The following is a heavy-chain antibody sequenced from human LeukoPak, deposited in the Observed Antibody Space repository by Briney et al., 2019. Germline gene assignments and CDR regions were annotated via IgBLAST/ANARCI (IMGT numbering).Heavy chain of an antibody. V-gene: IGHV4-39*01. CDR1: GGSISSSSYY. Sequence: SETLSLTCTVSGGSISSSSYYWGWIRQPPGKGLEWIGSIYYSGTTYYNPSLKSRVTISVDTSKNQFSLKLSSVTAADTAVYYCAGHSLGYPDAFDIWGQGTMVTVSS. CDR2: IYYSGTT. J-gene: IGHJ3*02. CDR3: AGHSLGYPDAFDI. D-gene: IGHD6-13*01.